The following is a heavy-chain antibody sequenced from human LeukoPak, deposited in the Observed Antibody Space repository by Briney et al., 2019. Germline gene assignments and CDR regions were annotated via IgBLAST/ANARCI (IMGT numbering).Heavy chain of an antibody. J-gene: IGHJ6*03. CDR2: IYTSGTI. CDR3: ARESTLGGSGWYSIYYYYYMDV. Sequence: SETLSLTCTVSGVSISSYYWSWIRQPAGTALEWIGRIYTSGTITYNPSLKSRVTMSVDTSKNQFSLKLSSVTAADTAVYYCARESTLGGSGWYSIYYYYYMDVWGKGTTVTISS. CDR1: GVSISSYY. D-gene: IGHD6-19*01. V-gene: IGHV4-4*07.